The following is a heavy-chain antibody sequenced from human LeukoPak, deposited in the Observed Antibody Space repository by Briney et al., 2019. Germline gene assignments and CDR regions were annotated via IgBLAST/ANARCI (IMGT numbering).Heavy chain of an antibody. J-gene: IGHJ5*02. V-gene: IGHV1-2*02. CDR2: INPNSGGT. D-gene: IGHD2-2*01. Sequence: ASVKVSCKASGYTFTGYYMHWVRQSPGQGLEWMGWINPNSGGTNYAQKFQGRVTMTRDTSISTAYMELSRLRSDDTAVYYCARAPGRYCSSTSCSWFDPWGQGTLVTVSS. CDR3: ARAPGRYCSSTSCSWFDP. CDR1: GYTFTGYY.